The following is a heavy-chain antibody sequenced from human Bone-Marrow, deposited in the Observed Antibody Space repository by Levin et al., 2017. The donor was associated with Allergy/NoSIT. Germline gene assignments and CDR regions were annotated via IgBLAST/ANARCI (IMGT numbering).Heavy chain of an antibody. Sequence: SETLSLTCAAYGGSVSTYYWNWIRQPPGKGLEWIGDINHSGRTNYYSSLKSRVMISLDTSNNQFSLKLTSVTAADTAVYSCARVWDYSDSSGTNSGWYFDVWGRGTLVTVFS. J-gene: IGHJ2*01. CDR2: INHSGRT. CDR1: GGSVSTYY. V-gene: IGHV4-34*01. CDR3: ARVWDYSDSSGTNSGWYFDV. D-gene: IGHD3-22*01.